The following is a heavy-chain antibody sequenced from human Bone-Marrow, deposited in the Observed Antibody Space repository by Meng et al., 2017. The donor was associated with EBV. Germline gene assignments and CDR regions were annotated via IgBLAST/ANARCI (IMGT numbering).Heavy chain of an antibody. J-gene: IGHJ4*02. CDR2: LIPMSGAP. CDR1: GGTFSSDA. Sequence: HLGQSGAEVKKPGSSVKVSCKPSGGTFSSDAISWVRQAPGQGLVWLGGLIPMSGAPYYAQNFQGRVTITADESTSTHYMELSNLRSEDTAMYYCASESGRGFTPDYWGQGTLVTVSS. CDR3: ASESGRGFTPDY. V-gene: IGHV1-69*01. D-gene: IGHD3-10*01.